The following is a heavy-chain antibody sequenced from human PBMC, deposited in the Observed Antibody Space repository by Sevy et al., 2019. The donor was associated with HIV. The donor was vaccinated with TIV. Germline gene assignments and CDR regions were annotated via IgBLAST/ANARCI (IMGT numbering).Heavy chain of an antibody. CDR1: GYTFTDDY. CDR3: ARDAAGGTTNSGMDV. V-gene: IGHV1-2*06. Sequence: ASLKVSCKASGYTFTDDYLHWVRQAPGQGLEWMGRIYPNSGGTNYAQKFQGRVTMTRDTSISTAYMELSRLRPDDTAVYFCARDAAGGTTNSGMDVWGQGTTVTVSS. CDR2: IYPNSGGT. D-gene: IGHD1-7*01. J-gene: IGHJ6*02.